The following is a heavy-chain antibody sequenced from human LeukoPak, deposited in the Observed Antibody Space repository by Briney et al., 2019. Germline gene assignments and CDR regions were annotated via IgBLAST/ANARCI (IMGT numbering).Heavy chain of an antibody. CDR1: GYTFTGYY. Sequence: ASVKVSCKASGYTFTGYYIHWVRQAPGQGLEWMGWINPNSGGTNYAQKFQGRVTMTRDTSISTAYMELSRLRSDDTAVYYCARDSIGDSSGYPYFDYWGQGTLVTVSS. V-gene: IGHV1-2*02. D-gene: IGHD3-22*01. CDR3: ARDSIGDSSGYPYFDY. J-gene: IGHJ4*02. CDR2: INPNSGGT.